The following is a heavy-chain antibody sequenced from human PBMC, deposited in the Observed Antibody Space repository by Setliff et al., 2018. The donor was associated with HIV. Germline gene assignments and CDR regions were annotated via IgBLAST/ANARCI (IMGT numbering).Heavy chain of an antibody. Sequence: GESLKISCAASGFTFSSYGMHWVRQAPGKGLEWVAVIWYDGSNKYYADSVKGRFTISRDNSKNTLYLQMNSLRAEDTAVYYCAKGSLPSGYSYGFFDYWGQGT. CDR3: AKGSLPSGYSYGFFDY. J-gene: IGHJ4*02. D-gene: IGHD5-18*01. CDR1: GFTFSSYG. CDR2: IWYDGSNK. V-gene: IGHV3-33*06.